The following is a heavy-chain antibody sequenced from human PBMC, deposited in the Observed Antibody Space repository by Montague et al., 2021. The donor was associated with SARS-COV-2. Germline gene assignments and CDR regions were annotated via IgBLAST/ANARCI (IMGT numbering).Heavy chain of an antibody. Sequence: SETLSLTCSVSGDSITNPYWSWIRQPAGKGLEWIGRVHFTGKTNFSPFFSSRLTVSADTSKNQFSLKLTSVTAADTAIYFCARDRFDFGAGRQGTIDFWGQGTLVTVSS. V-gene: IGHV4-4*07. J-gene: IGHJ4*02. CDR3: ARDRFDFGAGRQGTIDF. D-gene: IGHD3-10*01. CDR2: VHFTGKT. CDR1: GDSITNPY.